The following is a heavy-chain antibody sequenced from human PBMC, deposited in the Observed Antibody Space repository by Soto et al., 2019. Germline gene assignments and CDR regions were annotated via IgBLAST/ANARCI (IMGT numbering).Heavy chain of an antibody. J-gene: IGHJ4*02. Sequence: GGSLRLSCAASGFPFANAWMSWVRQVPGKGLEWVARVLRKADGGTTDYAAPVKDRFIISRDDSRNTLHLQMNNLKTEDTAVYYCTTYDYIWGSDRYRWAYWGKGALVTVSS. V-gene: IGHV3-15*01. D-gene: IGHD3-16*02. CDR2: VLRKADGGTT. CDR3: TTYDYIWGSDRYRWAY. CDR1: GFPFANAW.